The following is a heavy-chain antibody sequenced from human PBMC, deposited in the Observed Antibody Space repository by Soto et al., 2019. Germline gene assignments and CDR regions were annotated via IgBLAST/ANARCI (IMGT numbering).Heavy chain of an antibody. D-gene: IGHD6-13*01. Sequence: QVQLVQSGAEVKQPGASVQVSCKASGDTCTGYYMHWVRQAPGQGLEWMGWINLNTGGTNYAQKLQGRVTMTRDTSISTAYMALRMLRSDDTAVYFCVRCRGQQPTPGWGQGTLVTVSS. CDR3: VRCRGQQPTPG. CDR2: INLNTGGT. V-gene: IGHV1-2*02. CDR1: GDTCTGYY. J-gene: IGHJ4*02.